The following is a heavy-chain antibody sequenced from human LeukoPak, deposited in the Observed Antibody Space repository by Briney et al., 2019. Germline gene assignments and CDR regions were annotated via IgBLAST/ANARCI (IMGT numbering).Heavy chain of an antibody. J-gene: IGHJ4*02. V-gene: IGHV3-23*01. Sequence: GGSLRLSCAASGFIFSSYGMSWVRQAPGKGLEWVSAISGSGGSTYYADSVKGRFTISRDNSKNTLYLQMNSLRAEDTAVYYCASNPVMVRGVIMHWGQGTLVTVSS. D-gene: IGHD3-10*01. CDR3: ASNPVMVRGVIMH. CDR2: ISGSGGST. CDR1: GFIFSSYG.